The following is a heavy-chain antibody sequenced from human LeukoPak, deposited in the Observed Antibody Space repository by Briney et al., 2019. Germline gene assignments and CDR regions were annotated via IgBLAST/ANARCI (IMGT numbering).Heavy chain of an antibody. Sequence: SETLSLTCGVSGYSISSGDYWGWIRQPPGKGLEWIGSIYHTGSTHHNPPLESRVTTSVDTSKNHFSLKLSSVTAADTAVYYCARDYGGRFDYWGQGTLVTVSS. D-gene: IGHD4-23*01. CDR3: ARDYGGRFDY. CDR1: GYSISSGDY. V-gene: IGHV4-38-2*02. J-gene: IGHJ4*02. CDR2: IYHTGST.